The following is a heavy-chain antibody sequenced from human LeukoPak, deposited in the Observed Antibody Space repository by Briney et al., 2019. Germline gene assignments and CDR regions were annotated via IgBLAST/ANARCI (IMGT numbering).Heavy chain of an antibody. V-gene: IGHV3-74*01. J-gene: IGHJ3*02. Sequence: GGSLRLSCAASGFTFSNYWMHWVRQAPGKGLVWVSRINSDGGSTSYADSVKGRFTISRDNAKNTLYLQMNSLRAEDTAVYYCTRQVVTLSSDAFDIWGQGTMVTVSS. CDR2: INSDGGST. D-gene: IGHD2-21*02. CDR1: GFTFSNYW. CDR3: TRQVVTLSSDAFDI.